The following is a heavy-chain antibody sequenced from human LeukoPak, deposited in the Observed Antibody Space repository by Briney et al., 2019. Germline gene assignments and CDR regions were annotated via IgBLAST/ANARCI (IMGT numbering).Heavy chain of an antibody. CDR2: IYYSGST. Sequence: SETLSLTCTVSGGSISSYYWSWIRQPPGKGLEWIGYIYYSGSTNYNPSLKSRVTISVDTSKNQFSLKLSSVTAADTAVYYCARAYGSGSYFDYWGQGTLVTVSS. CDR3: ARAYGSGSYFDY. V-gene: IGHV4-59*08. CDR1: GGSISSYY. J-gene: IGHJ4*02. D-gene: IGHD3-10*01.